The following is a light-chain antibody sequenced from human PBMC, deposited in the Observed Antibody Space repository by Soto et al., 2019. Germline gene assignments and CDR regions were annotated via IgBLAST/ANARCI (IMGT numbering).Light chain of an antibody. Sequence: QSVLTQPPSVSATPGQGVTLSCSGGDSNIGSTAVNWYQQHPGKAPKLLIYSSNQRPSGVPDRISGSKSGTSASLAISVLQSEDEADYYCAAWDDDLHVWLFGGGTKLTVL. CDR2: SSN. CDR1: DSNIGSTA. V-gene: IGLV1-44*01. CDR3: AAWDDDLHVWL. J-gene: IGLJ2*01.